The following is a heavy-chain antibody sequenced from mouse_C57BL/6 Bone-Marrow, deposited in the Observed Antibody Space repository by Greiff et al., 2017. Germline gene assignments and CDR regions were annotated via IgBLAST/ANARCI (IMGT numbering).Heavy chain of an antibody. D-gene: IGHD1-1*01. V-gene: IGHV8-8*01. CDR2: IWWGDDK. CDR3: APPLIDYAMDY. J-gene: IGHJ4*01. Sequence: QVTLKVSGPGILQPSQTLSLSCSFSGFSLSTFGMDLGWLRPPSGLGLVWLAHIWWGDDKYYHPALDSWPTISKDTSKTQVFLKTANGDTANTATYDCAPPLIDYAMDYWGQGTSVTVSS. CDR1: GFSLSTFGMD.